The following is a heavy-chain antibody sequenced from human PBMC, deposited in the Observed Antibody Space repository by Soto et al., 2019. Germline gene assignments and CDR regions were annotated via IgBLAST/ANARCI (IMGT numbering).Heavy chain of an antibody. V-gene: IGHV3-43*01. CDR2: ISWDGGST. Sequence: EVQLEESGGVVVQPGGSLRLSCAASGYTLDDYTMHWVRQAPGKGLEWVSLISWDGGSTYYADSVKGRFTISRDNSKNSLYLQMNSLRTEDTALYYCAKDSSSSALYYYYGMDVWGQGTTVTVSS. J-gene: IGHJ6*02. CDR3: AKDSSSSALYYYYGMDV. CDR1: GYTLDDYT. D-gene: IGHD6-6*01.